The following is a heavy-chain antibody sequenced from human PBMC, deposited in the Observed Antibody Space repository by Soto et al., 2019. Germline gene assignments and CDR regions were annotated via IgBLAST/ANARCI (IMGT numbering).Heavy chain of an antibody. CDR2: IYPGDSDT. CDR3: ARPRIAVAGTYYFDY. D-gene: IGHD6-19*01. V-gene: IGHV5-51*01. J-gene: IGHJ4*02. CDR1: GYSFTSYW. Sequence: GESLKISCKGSGYSFTSYWIGWVRQMPGKGLEWMGIIYPGDSDTRYSPSFQGQVTISADKSISTAYLQWSSLKASDTAMYYCARPRIAVAGTYYFDYWGQGTLVTVS.